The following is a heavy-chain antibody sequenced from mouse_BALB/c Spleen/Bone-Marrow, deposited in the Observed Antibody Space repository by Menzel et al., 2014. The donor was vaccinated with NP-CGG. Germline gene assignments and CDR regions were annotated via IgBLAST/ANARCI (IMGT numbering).Heavy chain of an antibody. CDR2: IDPANGNT. J-gene: IGHJ2*01. CDR1: GFNIKDTY. V-gene: IGHV14-3*02. D-gene: IGHD2-4*01. CDR3: ASYDYGYYFDY. Sequence: VQLQQSGAELVKPGASVKLSCTASGFNIKDTYMHWVKQRPEQGLEWIGRIDPANGNTNYDPKSQGKATITADTSSNTAYLQLSSLTSEDTAVYYCASYDYGYYFDYWGQGTTLTVSS.